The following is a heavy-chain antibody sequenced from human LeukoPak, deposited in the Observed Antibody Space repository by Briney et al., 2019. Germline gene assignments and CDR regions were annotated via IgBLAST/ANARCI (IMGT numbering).Heavy chain of an antibody. V-gene: IGHV3-23*01. D-gene: IGHD3-10*01. CDR2: IGTSAGST. CDR3: AKDPNWDRGY. Sequence: GGSLRLSCATSGFTFSSYTRTWVRQAPGKGLEYVSGIGTSAGSTIYADSVKGRCTISRDNSKNTVYLQMDSLRVEDTAVYYCAKDPNWDRGYWGQGTLVTVSS. CDR1: GFTFSSYT. J-gene: IGHJ4*02.